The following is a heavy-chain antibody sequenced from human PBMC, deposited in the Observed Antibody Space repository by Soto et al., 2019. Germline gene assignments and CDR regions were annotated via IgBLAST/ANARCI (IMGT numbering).Heavy chain of an antibody. CDR2: TSYDGTNK. CDR1: GFTFSTHG. D-gene: IGHD2-15*01. Sequence: GESLKISCEVSGFTFSTHGMHWVRQAPGKGLEWVAGTSYDGTNKYYARSVQGRFTIPRENSMKTLYLQMNSLRTEDTAVYYCAKDLSGARWYYDALDVWGQGTTVTVSS. V-gene: IGHV3-30*18. J-gene: IGHJ6*02. CDR3: AKDLSGARWYYDALDV.